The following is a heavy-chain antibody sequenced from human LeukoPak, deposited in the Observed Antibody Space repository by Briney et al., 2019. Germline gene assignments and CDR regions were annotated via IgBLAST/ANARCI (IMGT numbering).Heavy chain of an antibody. CDR1: GGSISSGGYS. CDR2: IYHSGST. Sequence: SQTLSLTCAVSGGSISSGGYSWSWIRQPPGKGLEWIGYIYHSGSTYYNPSLKSRVTISVDRSKNQFSLKLSSVTAADTAVYYCARVKDYDFWSGYVDGMDVWGQGTTVTVSS. CDR3: ARVKDYDFWSGYVDGMDV. J-gene: IGHJ6*02. D-gene: IGHD3-3*01. V-gene: IGHV4-30-2*01.